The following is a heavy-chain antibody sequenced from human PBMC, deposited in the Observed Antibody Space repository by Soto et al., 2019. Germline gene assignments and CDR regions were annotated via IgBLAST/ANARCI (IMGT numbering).Heavy chain of an antibody. CDR1: GYTFTSYA. Sequence: ASVKVSCKASGYTFTSYAMHWVRQAPGQRLEWMGWINAGNGNTKYSQKFQGRVTITRDTSASTAYMELSSLRSEDTAVYYCARHPLGSSGYYYYFDYWGQGTLVTVSS. D-gene: IGHD3-22*01. CDR2: INAGNGNT. J-gene: IGHJ4*02. CDR3: ARHPLGSSGYYYYFDY. V-gene: IGHV1-3*01.